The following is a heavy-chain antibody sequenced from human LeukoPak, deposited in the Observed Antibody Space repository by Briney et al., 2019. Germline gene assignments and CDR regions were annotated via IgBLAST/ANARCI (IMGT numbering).Heavy chain of an antibody. CDR3: ARENSNDSSGYYLFDY. D-gene: IGHD3-22*01. V-gene: IGHV4-31*03. Sequence: SETLSLTCTVSGGSISSGGYYWSWIRQHPGKGLEWMWYIYYSGSTYYNPSLKSRVTISVDTSKNQFSLKLSSVTAADTAVYYCARENSNDSSGYYLFDYWGQGTLVTVSS. J-gene: IGHJ4*02. CDR2: IYYSGST. CDR1: GGSISSGGYY.